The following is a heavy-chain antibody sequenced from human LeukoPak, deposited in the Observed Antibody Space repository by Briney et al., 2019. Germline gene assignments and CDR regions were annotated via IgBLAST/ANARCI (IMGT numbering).Heavy chain of an antibody. Sequence: TSETLSLTCTVSGGSISSYYWSWIRQPPGKGLEWIGYMYYSGNTNYNPSLKSRVTISVDTSKNQFSLKLSSVTAADTAVYYCATAVSGTSDFDYWGQGTLVTVSS. D-gene: IGHD6-19*01. CDR1: GGSISSYY. V-gene: IGHV4-59*01. CDR2: MYYSGNT. CDR3: ATAVSGTSDFDY. J-gene: IGHJ4*02.